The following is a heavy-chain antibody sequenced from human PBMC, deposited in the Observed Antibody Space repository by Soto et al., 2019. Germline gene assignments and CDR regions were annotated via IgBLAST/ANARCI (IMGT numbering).Heavy chain of an antibody. V-gene: IGHV5-51*01. Sequence: GESLKISCKVSGYTFTHYWLAWVRQVPGKGLEWVGLIYPSDSRVTYSPSFQGRVTISADNSITTSSLQFSSLKTSDTATYFCARPRDSGSYYYSFDSWGQGTPVTVSS. CDR1: GYTFTHYW. CDR3: ARPRDSGSYYYSFDS. D-gene: IGHD1-26*01. J-gene: IGHJ4*02. CDR2: IYPSDSRV.